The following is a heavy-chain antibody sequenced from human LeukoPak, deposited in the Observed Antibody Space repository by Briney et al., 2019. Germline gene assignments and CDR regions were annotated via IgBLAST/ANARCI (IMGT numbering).Heavy chain of an antibody. Sequence: GASVKVSCKASGYTFIDYYIHWVRQAPGQGLEWVGWINPNTGVTNYEQKFQGRVILTTDTSISTAYMELSRLTSDDTAVYYCARVGYSGSYLDAFDIWGQGTMVTVSS. V-gene: IGHV1-2*02. J-gene: IGHJ3*02. CDR3: ARVGYSGSYLDAFDI. CDR1: GYTFIDYY. D-gene: IGHD1-26*01. CDR2: INPNTGVT.